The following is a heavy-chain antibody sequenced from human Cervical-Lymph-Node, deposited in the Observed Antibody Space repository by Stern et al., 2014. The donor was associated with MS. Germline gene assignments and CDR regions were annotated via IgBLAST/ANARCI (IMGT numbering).Heavy chain of an antibody. CDR2: IWPSDSDT. CDR1: GHSFSNYW. J-gene: IGHJ4*02. CDR3: VERGDSGDTYAYKWN. D-gene: IGHD5-18*01. V-gene: IGHV5-51*03. Sequence: QLVQSGAEVKKPGESLKISCKGSGHSFSNYWIGWVRQMPGKGLEWMGIIWPSDSDTRYSPSVLGQVTIAADKATNTAHLQWSSLKASDTAIYYCVERGDSGDTYAYKWNWGQGTLVTVSS.